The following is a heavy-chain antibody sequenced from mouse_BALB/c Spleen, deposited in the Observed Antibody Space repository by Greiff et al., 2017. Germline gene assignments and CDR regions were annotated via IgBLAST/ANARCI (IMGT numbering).Heavy chain of an antibody. J-gene: IGHJ1*01. V-gene: IGHV1-4*01. CDR2: INPSSGYT. Sequence: VQLQQSGAELARPGASVKMSCKASGYTFTSYTMHWVKQRPGQGLEWIGYINPSSGYTNYNQKFKDKATLTADKSSSTAYMQLSSLTSEDSAVYYCAREGDLYWYFDVWGAGTTVTVSS. CDR1: GYTFTSYT. CDR3: AREGDLYWYFDV.